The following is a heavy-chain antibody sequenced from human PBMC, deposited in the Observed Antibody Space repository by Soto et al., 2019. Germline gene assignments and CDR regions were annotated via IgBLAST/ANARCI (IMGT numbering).Heavy chain of an antibody. V-gene: IGHV4-34*01. CDR1: GGTFSGHY. CDR3: ASTAGILLWFGELRYYFDF. D-gene: IGHD3-10*01. Sequence: QVHLQQWGAGLLKPSETLSLTCAVYGGTFSGHYWSWIRQPPGKRLEWIGEINHSGSTNYNPSLKSRVTISMDTSKNQFSLTLSSVTAADTAVYYCASTAGILLWFGELRYYFDFWGQGTLVTV. CDR2: INHSGST. J-gene: IGHJ4*02.